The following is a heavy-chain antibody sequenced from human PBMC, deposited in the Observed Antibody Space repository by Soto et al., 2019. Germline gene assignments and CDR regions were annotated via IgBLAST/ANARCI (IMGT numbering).Heavy chain of an antibody. CDR3: ARTYYDFWSGSRGYYYYGMDV. Sequence: SQTLSLTCAISGDSVSSNSAAWNWIRQSPSRGLEWLGRTYYRSKWYNDYAVSVKSRITINPDTSKNQFSLQLNSVTPEDTAVYYCARTYYDFWSGSRGYYYYGMDVWGQGTTVTVSS. V-gene: IGHV6-1*01. CDR1: GDSVSSNSAA. CDR2: TYYRSKWYN. J-gene: IGHJ6*02. D-gene: IGHD3-3*01.